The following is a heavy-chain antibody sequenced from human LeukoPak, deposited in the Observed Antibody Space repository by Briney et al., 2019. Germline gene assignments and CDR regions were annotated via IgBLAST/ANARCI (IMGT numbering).Heavy chain of an antibody. CDR2: ISGSGGST. J-gene: IGHJ6*02. CDR1: GFTLSSYA. Sequence: GGSLRLSCAASGFTLSSYAMSWVRQAPGKGLEWVSAISGSGGSTYYADSVKGRFTISRDNSKNTLYLQMNSLRAEDTAVYYCAKDLAYSNYDLKYGMDVWGQGTTVTVSS. CDR3: AKDLAYSNYDLKYGMDV. V-gene: IGHV3-23*01. D-gene: IGHD4-11*01.